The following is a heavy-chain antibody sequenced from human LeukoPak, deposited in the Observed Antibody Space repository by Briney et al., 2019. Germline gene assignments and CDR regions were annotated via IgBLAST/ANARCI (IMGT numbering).Heavy chain of an antibody. Sequence: GASVKVSCKASGYTFTGYYIHWVRQAPGQGLEWMGGIIPIFGTANYAQKFQGRVTITADESTSTAYMELSSLRSGDTAVYYCARAVVVVAAAYYYYGMDVWGQGTTVTVSS. CDR1: GYTFTGYY. J-gene: IGHJ6*02. CDR3: ARAVVVVAAAYYYYGMDV. CDR2: IIPIFGTA. V-gene: IGHV1-69*13. D-gene: IGHD2-15*01.